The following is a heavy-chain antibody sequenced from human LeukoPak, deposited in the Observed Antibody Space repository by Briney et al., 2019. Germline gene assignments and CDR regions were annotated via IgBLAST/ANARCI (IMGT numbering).Heavy chain of an antibody. D-gene: IGHD6-13*01. CDR3: ARDSRTAAGDPVDY. J-gene: IGHJ4*02. V-gene: IGHV3-23*01. CDR2: FSFNGEST. CDR1: GFTFSSYA. Sequence: GGSLRLSCAASGFTFSSYAMTWVRQAPGKGLEWVSSFSFNGESTYYADSAKGRFTISRDNSKNTLYLQMNSLRAEDTAVYYCARDSRTAAGDPVDYWGQGTLVTVSS.